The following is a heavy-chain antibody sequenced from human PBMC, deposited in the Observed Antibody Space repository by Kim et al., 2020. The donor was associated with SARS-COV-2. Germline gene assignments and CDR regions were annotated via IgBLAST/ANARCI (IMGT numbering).Heavy chain of an antibody. J-gene: IGHJ4*02. Sequence: GGSLRLSCADSGFAFGDYAMSWVRRAPGKGLEWVSALSGSIPDAKYADSVRGRFTISRDNSKNTLFLQMDSLRVDDTAVYYCAKDLLYVPGRGYFDSWGQGVVVTVSS. CDR1: GFAFGDYA. CDR3: AKDLLYVPGRGYFDS. V-gene: IGHV3-23*01. CDR2: LSGSIPDA. D-gene: IGHD3-10*01.